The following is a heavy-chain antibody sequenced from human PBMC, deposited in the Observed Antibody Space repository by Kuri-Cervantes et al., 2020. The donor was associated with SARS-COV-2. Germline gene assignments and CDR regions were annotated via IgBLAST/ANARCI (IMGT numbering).Heavy chain of an antibody. V-gene: IGHV3-9*01. J-gene: IGHJ4*02. D-gene: IGHD4-17*01. CDR2: ISWNSGSI. Sequence: SLKISCAASGFTFDDYAMHWVRQAPGKGLEWVSGISWNSGSIGYADSVKGRFTISRDSAKNTLYLQMNSLRAEDTAGYYCAHLGTVLYWGQGTLVTVSS. CDR1: GFTFDDYA. CDR3: AHLGTVLY.